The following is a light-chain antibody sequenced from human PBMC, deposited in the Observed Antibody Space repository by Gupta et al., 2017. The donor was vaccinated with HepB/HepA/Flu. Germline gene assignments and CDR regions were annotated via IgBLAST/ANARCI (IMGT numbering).Light chain of an antibody. V-gene: IGKV3-15*01. CDR1: ESVGGD. J-gene: IGKJ3*01. CDR2: GAS. CDR3: QHDHKWPFT. Sequence: VMTQPPATLSVSPGESATFSCRASESVGGDLAWYQQRPGQAPRVLIYGASTMDSGIPSRFGGSGSGTEFTLTITRLQSEDSAVYYCQHDHKWPFTFGPGTKVII.